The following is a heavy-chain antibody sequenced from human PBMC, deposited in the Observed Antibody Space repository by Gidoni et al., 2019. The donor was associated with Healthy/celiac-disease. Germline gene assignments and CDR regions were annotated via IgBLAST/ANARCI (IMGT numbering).Heavy chain of an antibody. Sequence: EVQLVESGGGLVKPGGSLRLSCAASGFTFSNAWMSWVRQAPGKGLEWVGRIKSKTDGGTTDYAAPVKGRFTTSRDDSKNTLYLQMNSLKTEDTAVYYCTTDPHYYDSSGYYYVFDYWGQGTLVTVSS. CDR3: TTDPHYYDSSGYYYVFDY. D-gene: IGHD3-22*01. J-gene: IGHJ4*02. CDR1: GFTFSNAW. V-gene: IGHV3-15*01. CDR2: IKSKTDGGTT.